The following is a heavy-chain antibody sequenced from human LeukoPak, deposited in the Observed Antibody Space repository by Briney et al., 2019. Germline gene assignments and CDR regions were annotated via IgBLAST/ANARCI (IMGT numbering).Heavy chain of an antibody. CDR2: IYYSGST. J-gene: IGHJ6*02. Sequence: SETLSLTCTVSGGSVSSGIYYWSWIRQPPGKGLEWIGYIYYSGSTNYNPSLKSRVTISVDTSKNQFSLKLSSVTAADTAVYYCARHERILYYDFRSGSLDWGQGTTVTVSS. CDR1: GGSVSSGIYY. D-gene: IGHD3-3*01. CDR3: ARHERILYYDFRSGSLD. V-gene: IGHV4-61*01.